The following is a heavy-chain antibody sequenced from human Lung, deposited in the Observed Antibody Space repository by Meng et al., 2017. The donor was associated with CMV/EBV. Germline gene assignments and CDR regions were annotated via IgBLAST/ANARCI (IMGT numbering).Heavy chain of an antibody. CDR1: EFSFSNYA. CDR2: ITASCGST. V-gene: IGHV3-23*01. CDR3: AKAFSASWYREYYDY. Sequence: GGPLRLXCAASEFSFSNYAMSWVRQAPGRGLAWVSAITASCGSTYYADSVKGRVTVSRDNSKNTLYLQMNSPRAEDTALYYCAKAFSASWYREYYDYWGQGTLVTVSS. D-gene: IGHD6-13*01. J-gene: IGHJ4*02.